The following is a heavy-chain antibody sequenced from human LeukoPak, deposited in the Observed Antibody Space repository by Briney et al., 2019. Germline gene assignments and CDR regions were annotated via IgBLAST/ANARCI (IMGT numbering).Heavy chain of an antibody. D-gene: IGHD3-16*01. CDR2: MNQDGSEK. J-gene: IGHJ6*02. CDR3: ATYTHWVAGDV. Sequence: GGSLRLSCAASGFTFSDSWMSWVPKAPGKGLEWVANMNQDGSEKDYVDSVKGRFTISRDNARNSLYLQMGSLRAEDTAVYYCATYTHWVAGDVWGQGTTVTVSS. V-gene: IGHV3-7*01. CDR1: GFTFSDSW.